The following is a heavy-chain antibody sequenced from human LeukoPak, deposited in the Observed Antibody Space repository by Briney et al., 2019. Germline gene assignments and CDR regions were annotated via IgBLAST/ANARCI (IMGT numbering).Heavy chain of an antibody. Sequence: GGSLRLSCAASGFTFSSYSMNWVRQAPGKGLEWVSSISSSSSYIYYADSVKGRFTISRDNSKNTLYLQMNSLRAEDTAVYYCARGERLYNWFDPWGQGTLVTVSS. CDR2: ISSSSSYI. J-gene: IGHJ5*02. V-gene: IGHV3-21*01. D-gene: IGHD1-1*01. CDR3: ARGERLYNWFDP. CDR1: GFTFSSYS.